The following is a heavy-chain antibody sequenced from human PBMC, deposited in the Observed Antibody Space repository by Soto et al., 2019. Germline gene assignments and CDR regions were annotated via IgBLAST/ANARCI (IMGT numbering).Heavy chain of an antibody. J-gene: IGHJ3*02. CDR3: ARTRAVAGTGYDAFDI. CDR2: TYYRSKWYN. D-gene: IGHD6-19*01. Sequence: SQTLSLTCAISGDSVSSNSAAWNWIRQSPSRGLEWRGRTYYRSKWYNDYAVSVKSRITINPDTSKNQFSLQLNSVTPEDTAVYYCARTRAVAGTGYDAFDIWGQRTMVTVS. V-gene: IGHV6-1*01. CDR1: GDSVSSNSAA.